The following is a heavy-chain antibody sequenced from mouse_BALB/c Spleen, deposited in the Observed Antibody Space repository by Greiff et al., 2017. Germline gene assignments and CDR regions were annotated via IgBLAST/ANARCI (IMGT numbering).Heavy chain of an antibody. D-gene: IGHD1-2*01. CDR2: IWSGGST. Sequence: VMLVESGPGLVQPSQSLSITCTVSGFSLTSYGVHWVRQSPGKGLEWLGVIWSGGSTDYNAAFISRLSISKDNSKSQVFFKMNSLQANDTAIYYCARNRHYYGSWFAYWGQGTLVTVSA. CDR1: GFSLTSYG. J-gene: IGHJ3*01. CDR3: ARNRHYYGSWFAY. V-gene: IGHV2-2*02.